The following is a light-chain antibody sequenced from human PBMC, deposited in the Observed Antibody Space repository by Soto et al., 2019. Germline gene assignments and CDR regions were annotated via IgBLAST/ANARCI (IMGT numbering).Light chain of an antibody. CDR2: DAS. CDR1: QSINNW. V-gene: IGKV1-5*01. Sequence: DIQMTQSPSTLSASVGDRVTITCRASQSINNWLAWYQLKPGKAPKLLIYDASTLQSGVTSSFSGSGSGTEFTLNISSLQPDDFETYYCQRYATYSPTFGQGTKVGIK. CDR3: QRYATYSPT. J-gene: IGKJ1*01.